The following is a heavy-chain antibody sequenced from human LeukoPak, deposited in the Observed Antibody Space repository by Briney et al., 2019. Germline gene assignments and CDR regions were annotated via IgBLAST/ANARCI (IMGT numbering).Heavy chain of an antibody. D-gene: IGHD5-12*01. CDR2: ISGSGGST. J-gene: IGHJ4*02. CDR3: AKDLRGYSGYGYFDY. V-gene: IGHV3-23*01. CDR1: GFTFSSYA. Sequence: GGSLRLSCAASGFTFSSYAMSWVRQAPGKGLEWVSAISGSGGSTYYADSVKGRFTISRDNSKNTLYLQMNSLRAEDTAVYYCAKDLRGYSGYGYFDYWGQGTLVTVSS.